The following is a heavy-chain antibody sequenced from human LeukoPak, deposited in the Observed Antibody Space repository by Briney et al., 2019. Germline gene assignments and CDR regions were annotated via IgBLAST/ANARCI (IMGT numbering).Heavy chain of an antibody. V-gene: IGHV3-74*01. Sequence: PGRSLRLSCAASGFTFSSYAMHWVRQAPGKGLVWVSRVKSDGSDPTYADSVKGRFTTSRDNAKNTLYLQMNSLTTEDTAVYYCARFNNDGGLDVWGQGTTVTVSS. CDR3: ARFNNDGGLDV. CDR2: VKSDGSDP. D-gene: IGHD1-1*01. J-gene: IGHJ6*02. CDR1: GFTFSSYA.